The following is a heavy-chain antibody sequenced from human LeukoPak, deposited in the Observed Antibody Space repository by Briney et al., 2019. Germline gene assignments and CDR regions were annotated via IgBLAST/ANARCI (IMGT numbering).Heavy chain of an antibody. CDR2: IYHSGST. V-gene: IGHV4-38-2*02. J-gene: IGHJ4*02. Sequence: SETLSLTCTVSGYSISSGYYWGWIRQPPGKGLEWIGTIYHSGSTYYNPSLKSRVTISVDTSKNQFSLKLSSVTAADMALYYCSRASSTSYYDYWGQGTLVT. D-gene: IGHD6-19*01. CDR3: SRASSTSYYDY. CDR1: GYSISSGYY.